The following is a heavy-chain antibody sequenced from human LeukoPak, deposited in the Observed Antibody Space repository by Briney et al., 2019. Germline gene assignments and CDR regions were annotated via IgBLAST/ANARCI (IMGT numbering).Heavy chain of an antibody. J-gene: IGHJ4*02. CDR1: GGSISSSSYY. D-gene: IGHD3-9*01. CDR2: IYYSGST. Sequence: SETLSLTCTVSGGSISSSSYYWGWIRQPPGKGLEWIGSIYYSGSTYYNPSLKSRVTISVDTSKNQFSLKLSSVTAADTAVYYCARRKWRYFDWLLEYYFDYWGQGTLVTVSS. CDR3: ARRKWRYFDWLLEYYFDY. V-gene: IGHV4-39*07.